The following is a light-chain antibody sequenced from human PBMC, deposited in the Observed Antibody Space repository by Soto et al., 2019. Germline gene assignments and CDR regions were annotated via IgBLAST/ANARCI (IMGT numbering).Light chain of an antibody. V-gene: IGKV3-20*01. CDR2: DAS. CDR1: QSVCSY. Sequence: PGERATLSCRASQSVCSYLAWYQQKPGQAPRLLIFDASRRATGIADRFSGSGSGIDFTLTVNRLEPGDFAVYYCQQYGSLPFTFGQGTRLEL. CDR3: QQYGSLPFT. J-gene: IGKJ5*01.